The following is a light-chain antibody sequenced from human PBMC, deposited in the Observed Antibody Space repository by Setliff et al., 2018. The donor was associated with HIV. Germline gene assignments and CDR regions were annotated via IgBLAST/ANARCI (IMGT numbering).Light chain of an antibody. V-gene: IGLV2-14*01. CDR3: SSSRSSTIEV. J-gene: IGLJ1*01. Sequence: QSALAQPASVSGSPGQSITISCTGTSSDVGGYDYVSWYQQHPGKAPKLMIYDVSKRPSGVSDRFSGSKSGNTASLTISGLQAEDEADYYCSSSRSSTIEVFGTGTKATVL. CDR2: DVS. CDR1: SSDVGGYDY.